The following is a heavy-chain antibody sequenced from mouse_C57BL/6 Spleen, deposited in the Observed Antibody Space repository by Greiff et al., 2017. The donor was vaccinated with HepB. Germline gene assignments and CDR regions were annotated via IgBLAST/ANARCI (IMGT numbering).Heavy chain of an antibody. V-gene: IGHV1-15*01. D-gene: IGHD1-1*01. Sequence: QVHVKQSGAELVRPGASVTLSCKASGYTFTDYEMHWVKQTPVHGLEWIGAIDPETGGTAYNQKFKGKAILTADKSSSTAYMELRSLTSEDSAVYYCTVITTVVATNWGQGTTLTVSS. CDR2: IDPETGGT. J-gene: IGHJ2*01. CDR1: GYTFTDYE. CDR3: TVITTVVATN.